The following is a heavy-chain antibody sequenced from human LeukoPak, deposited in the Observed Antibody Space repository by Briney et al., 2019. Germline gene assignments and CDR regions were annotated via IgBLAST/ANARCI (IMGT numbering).Heavy chain of an antibody. CDR3: ARALRQWLVLPLDY. Sequence: PGGSLRLSCAASGFTFSSYAMHWVRQAPGKGLEWVAVISYDGSNKYYADSVKGRFTISRDNSKNTLYLQMNSLRAGDTAVYYCARALRQWLVLPLDYWGQGTLVTVSS. D-gene: IGHD6-19*01. J-gene: IGHJ4*02. V-gene: IGHV3-30-3*01. CDR2: ISYDGSNK. CDR1: GFTFSSYA.